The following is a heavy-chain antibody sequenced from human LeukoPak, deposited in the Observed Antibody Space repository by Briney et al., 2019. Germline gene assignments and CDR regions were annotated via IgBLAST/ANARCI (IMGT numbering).Heavy chain of an antibody. CDR2: ISPTSSNI. Sequence: GGSLRLSCAASGFTFSNYGINWVRQAPGKGLEWISYISPTSSNIFYADSVKRRFTISRDNAKSSVYLQMNSLRAEDTAVYYCARNKAAYYSDYWGQGTLVTVSS. CDR1: GFTFSNYG. J-gene: IGHJ4*02. D-gene: IGHD3-9*01. CDR3: ARNKAAYYSDY. V-gene: IGHV3-48*01.